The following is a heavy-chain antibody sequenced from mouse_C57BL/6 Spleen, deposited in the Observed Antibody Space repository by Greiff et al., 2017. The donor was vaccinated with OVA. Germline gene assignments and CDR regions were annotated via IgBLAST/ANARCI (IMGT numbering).Heavy chain of an antibody. J-gene: IGHJ4*01. Sequence: EVQLQQSGPELVKPGASVKISCKASGYTFTDYYMNWVKQSHGKSLEWIGDINPNNGGTSYNQKFKGKATLTVDKSSSTAYMELRSLTSEDSAVYYCARREAYYNKPFYYAMDYWGQGTSVTVSS. D-gene: IGHD2-12*01. CDR2: INPNNGGT. V-gene: IGHV1-26*01. CDR1: GYTFTDYY. CDR3: ARREAYYNKPFYYAMDY.